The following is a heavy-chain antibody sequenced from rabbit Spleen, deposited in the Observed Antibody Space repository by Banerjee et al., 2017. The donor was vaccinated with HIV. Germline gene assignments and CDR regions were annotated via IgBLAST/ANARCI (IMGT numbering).Heavy chain of an antibody. V-gene: IGHV1S45*01. D-gene: IGHD4-1*01. CDR2: IYTGASGTT. J-gene: IGHJ4*01. CDR3: ARDRSSAWGAPFDLNYYFNL. CDR1: GFSLVNND. Sequence: QEQLVESGGGLVQPEGSLTLTCTVSGFSLVNNDMCWVRQAPGKGLEWIACIYTGASGTTYYASWAKGRFTISSHNAQNTLYLQLNSLTAADTATYFCARDRSSAWGAPFDLNYYFNLWGQGTLVTVS.